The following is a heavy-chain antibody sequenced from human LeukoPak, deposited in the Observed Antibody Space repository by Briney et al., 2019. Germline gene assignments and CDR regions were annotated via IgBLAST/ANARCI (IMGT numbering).Heavy chain of an antibody. CDR3: ARDFRPSKSLTVTDQIVP. V-gene: IGHV3-11*04. J-gene: IGHJ5*02. D-gene: IGHD4-11*01. CDR1: GFTFSDYY. Sequence: GGSLRLSCSASGFTFSDYYMSWIRQAPGKGLEWISYISSSGSAIYYADSVKGRFTISRDNAKNSLYLQMNSLRAEDTAVYYCARDFRPSKSLTVTDQIVPWGQGTLVTVSS. CDR2: ISSSGSAI.